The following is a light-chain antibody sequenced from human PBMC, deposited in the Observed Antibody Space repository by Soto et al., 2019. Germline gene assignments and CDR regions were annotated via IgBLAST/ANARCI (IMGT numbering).Light chain of an antibody. CDR3: SSYLSSNTYV. Sequence: QSALTQPASVSGSPGQSITISCIGTSSDIGRYNYVSWYQQYPGKAPKFMIYDVSNRPSGVSNRFSGSKSGNTASLTISGLQAEDEADYYFSSYLSSNTYVFGTGTRSPT. V-gene: IGLV2-14*01. J-gene: IGLJ1*01. CDR2: DVS. CDR1: SSDIGRYNY.